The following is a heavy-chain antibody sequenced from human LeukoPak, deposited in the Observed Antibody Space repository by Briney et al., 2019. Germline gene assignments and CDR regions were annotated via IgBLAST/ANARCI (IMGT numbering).Heavy chain of an antibody. CDR2: INPSSSTT. J-gene: IGHJ4*02. Sequence: VASVKVSCKASGYTFSSSYMHWVRQAPGQGLEWMGIINPSSSTTRYAQMFQGRVTMTRDMSTSIVYMELSSLRSDDTAVYFCARGRTTVTSVFDYCGQGTLVTISS. V-gene: IGHV1-46*01. CDR3: ARGRTTVTSVFDY. D-gene: IGHD4-11*01. CDR1: GYTFSSSY.